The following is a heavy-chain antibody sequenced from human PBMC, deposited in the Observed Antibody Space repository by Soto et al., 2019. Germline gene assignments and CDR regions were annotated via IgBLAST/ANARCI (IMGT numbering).Heavy chain of an antibody. CDR1: GFNFNIYG. CDR2: IQYDGNTK. Sequence: QVQLVESGGSVVQPGRSLRLSCAASGFNFNIYGLHWVRQAPGKGLEWVAFIQYDGNTKYYADSVKGRFTISRENSKNTLYLQINSLIVEDTATYYCAREVGTQQLGEFDCWGQGTLVTVSS. J-gene: IGHJ4*02. V-gene: IGHV3-33*01. D-gene: IGHD6-13*01. CDR3: AREVGTQQLGEFDC.